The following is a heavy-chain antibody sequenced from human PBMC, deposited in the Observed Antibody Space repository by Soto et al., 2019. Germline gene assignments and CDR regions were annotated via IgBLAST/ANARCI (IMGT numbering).Heavy chain of an antibody. J-gene: IGHJ5*02. V-gene: IGHV4-31*02. D-gene: IGHD2-21*02. CDR3: GRDVERTVTAP. CDR2: IAYSGDT. Sequence: IWKRKHPGKGLEWIGYIAYSGDTYYNPSLRSRVTISADTSENKFSLTLKSVTAADTAVDFCGRDVERTVTAPRGHGTSVTV.